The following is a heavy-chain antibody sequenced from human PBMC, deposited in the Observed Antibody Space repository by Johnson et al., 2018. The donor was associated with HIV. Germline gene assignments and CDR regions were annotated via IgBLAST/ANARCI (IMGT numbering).Heavy chain of an antibody. J-gene: IGHJ3*01. CDR3: ARVGLSARGLGPLDL. CDR2: IYSGGST. CDR1: GFTFISYW. Sequence: VQLVESGGGLVQPGGSLSLSCAASGFTFISYWMRWVRQAPGKGLEWVSVIYSGGSTYYADSVTGRFNISRDNSKNTLYLQMNSLRAKDTAIYYFARVGLSARGLGPLDLWGQGTVVTVSS. D-gene: IGHD3/OR15-3a*01. V-gene: IGHV3-66*01.